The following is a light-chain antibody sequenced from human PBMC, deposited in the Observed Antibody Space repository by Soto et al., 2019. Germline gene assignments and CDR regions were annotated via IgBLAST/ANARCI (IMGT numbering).Light chain of an antibody. CDR3: QQYNSYSRT. Sequence: IQMTQNHSTLSASVGDMVAMTCLASQSISNWLAWYQQKPGKAPKLLIYDASSLESGVSLRFSGSGSGTEFTLTISSLQPDDFATYYCQQYNSYSRTFGQGTKVDIK. V-gene: IGKV1-5*01. J-gene: IGKJ1*01. CDR1: QSISNW. CDR2: DAS.